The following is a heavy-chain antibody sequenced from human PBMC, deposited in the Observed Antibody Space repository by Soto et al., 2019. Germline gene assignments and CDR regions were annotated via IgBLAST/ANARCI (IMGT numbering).Heavy chain of an antibody. D-gene: IGHD3-22*01. Sequence: ASVKVSCKASGYTFTSYGISWVRQAPGQWLEWMGWISAYNGNTNYAQKLQGRVTMTTDTSTSTAYMELRSLRSDDTAVYYCARDSFSGYTPHYFDYWGQGTLVTVSS. CDR1: GYTFTSYG. V-gene: IGHV1-18*01. CDR3: ARDSFSGYTPHYFDY. CDR2: ISAYNGNT. J-gene: IGHJ4*02.